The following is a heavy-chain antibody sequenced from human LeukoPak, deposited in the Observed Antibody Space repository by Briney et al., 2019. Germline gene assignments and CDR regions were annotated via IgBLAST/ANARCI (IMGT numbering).Heavy chain of an antibody. CDR2: ISSSSSYI. V-gene: IGHV3-21*01. CDR1: GFTFSSYS. J-gene: IGHJ6*02. CDR3: ARDPTYCTNGVCYTVYYYGMDV. Sequence: GGSLRLSCAASGFTFSSYSMIWVRQAPGKGLEWVSSISSSSSYIYYADSVKGRFTISRDNAKNSLYLQMNSLRAEDTAVYYCARDPTYCTNGVCYTVYYYGMDVWGQGTTVTVSS. D-gene: IGHD2-8*01.